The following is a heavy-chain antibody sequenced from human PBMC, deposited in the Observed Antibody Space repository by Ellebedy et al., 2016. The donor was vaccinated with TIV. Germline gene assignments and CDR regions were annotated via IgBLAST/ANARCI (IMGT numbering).Heavy chain of an antibody. D-gene: IGHD6-25*01. CDR1: GFIFGSYG. J-gene: IGHJ3*02. CDR2: ISYEGSNE. V-gene: IGHV3-30-3*01. Sequence: GESLKISXAASGFIFGSYGIHWVRQAPGKGLEWVTVISYEGSNEYYADSVKGRFTISRDNSKNTLYLQMNSLRAEDTAVYYCAKDLRQRLPEIAFDIWGQGTMVTVSS. CDR3: AKDLRQRLPEIAFDI.